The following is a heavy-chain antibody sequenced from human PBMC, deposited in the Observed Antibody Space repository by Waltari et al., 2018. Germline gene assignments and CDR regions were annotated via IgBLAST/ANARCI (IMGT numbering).Heavy chain of an antibody. Sequence: EVQLVESGGGLVQPGGSLRLSCAASAFTFSTYWMHWVRQAPGKWLVWVSRMNSDGSSTSYADSVKDRFTITRDNTKNTLYLQMNSLRAEETAVYYCARGGLSRGLRFLEWLRVGRDVWGQGTTVTVSS. D-gene: IGHD3-3*01. CDR2: MNSDGSST. CDR1: AFTFSTYW. J-gene: IGHJ6*02. V-gene: IGHV3-74*01. CDR3: ARGGLSRGLRFLEWLRVGRDV.